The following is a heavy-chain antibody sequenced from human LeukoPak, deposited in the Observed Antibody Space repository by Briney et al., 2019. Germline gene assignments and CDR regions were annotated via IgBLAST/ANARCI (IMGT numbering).Heavy chain of an antibody. CDR2: IYYSGST. CDR3: ARDGSGQRGYFDL. Sequence: SETLSLTCTVSGGSISSYYWSWIRQPPGKVLEWIGYIYYSGSTNYNPSLKSRVTISVDTSKNQFSLKLSSVTAADTAVYYCARDGSGQRGYFDLWGRGTLVTVSS. CDR1: GGSISSYY. J-gene: IGHJ2*01. V-gene: IGHV4-59*01. D-gene: IGHD6-19*01.